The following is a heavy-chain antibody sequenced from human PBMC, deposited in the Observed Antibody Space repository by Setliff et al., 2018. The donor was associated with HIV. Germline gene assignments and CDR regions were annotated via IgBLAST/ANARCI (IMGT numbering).Heavy chain of an antibody. Sequence: PGGSLRLSCAASGFTFDDYGMSWVRQAPGKGLEWASGFNWNGGSTGYADSVEGRFTISRDNAKNSLYLQMNSLRAEDTAVYYCARWSSSGWYYFDYWGQGTLVTVSS. CDR3: ARWSSSGWYYFDY. D-gene: IGHD6-19*01. CDR1: GFTFDDYG. V-gene: IGHV3-20*04. J-gene: IGHJ4*02. CDR2: FNWNGGST.